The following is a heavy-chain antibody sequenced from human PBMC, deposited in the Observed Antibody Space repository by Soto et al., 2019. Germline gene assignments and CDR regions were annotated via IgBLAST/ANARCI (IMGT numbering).Heavy chain of an antibody. V-gene: IGHV1-69*06. J-gene: IGHJ4*02. CDR1: GGPFTSYA. CDR3: ARDGYFDSSGHYHPGGGTLDY. Sequence: ASVKVSCKVSGGPFTSYAISWLRQAPGQGLEWMGKILPMFGSANYPEKFLGRVTITADTSTTTVYMKLDGLESEGTAVYFCARDGYFDSSGHYHPGGGTLDYWGQGTLVTVSS. D-gene: IGHD3-22*01. CDR2: ILPMFGSA.